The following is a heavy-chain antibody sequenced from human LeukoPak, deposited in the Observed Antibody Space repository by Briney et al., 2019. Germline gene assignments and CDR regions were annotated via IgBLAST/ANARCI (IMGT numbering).Heavy chain of an antibody. V-gene: IGHV3-23*01. Sequence: GGSLRLSCAASGFTFSTYAMSWVRQAPGKGLEWVSAMSGSGGITYYADSVKGRFTISRDNSKNTLYLQMNSLRAEDTAVYYCASIFSSGYSYFDFWGQGTLVTVSS. J-gene: IGHJ4*02. D-gene: IGHD5-18*01. CDR2: MSGSGGIT. CDR3: ASIFSSGYSYFDF. CDR1: GFTFSTYA.